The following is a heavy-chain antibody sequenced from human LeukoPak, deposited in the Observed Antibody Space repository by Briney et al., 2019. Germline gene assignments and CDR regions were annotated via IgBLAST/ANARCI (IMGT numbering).Heavy chain of an antibody. V-gene: IGHV1-2*02. CDR2: INPNSGGT. CDR3: ARGYYDSSDYEYFQH. D-gene: IGHD3-22*01. CDR1: GYTFTDYY. J-gene: IGHJ1*01. Sequence: GVSVKVSCKASGYTFTDYYINWVRQAPGQGLEWMGWINPNSGGTNSAQKFQGRVTMTRDTSIITAYMELSRLRSDDTAVYFCARGYYDSSDYEYFQHWGQGTLVTVSS.